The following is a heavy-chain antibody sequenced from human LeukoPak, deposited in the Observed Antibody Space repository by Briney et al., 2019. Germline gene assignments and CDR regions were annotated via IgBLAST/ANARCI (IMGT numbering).Heavy chain of an antibody. Sequence: ASETLSLTCTVSGGSISSSSYYWGWIRQPPGKGLEWIGSIYYSGGTYYNPSLKSRVTISVDTSKNQFSLKLSSVTAADTAVYYCARRLSTYSSSPYFDYWGQGTLVTVSS. CDR1: GGSISSSSYY. CDR3: ARRLSTYSSSPYFDY. J-gene: IGHJ4*02. CDR2: IYYSGGT. D-gene: IGHD6-6*01. V-gene: IGHV4-39*01.